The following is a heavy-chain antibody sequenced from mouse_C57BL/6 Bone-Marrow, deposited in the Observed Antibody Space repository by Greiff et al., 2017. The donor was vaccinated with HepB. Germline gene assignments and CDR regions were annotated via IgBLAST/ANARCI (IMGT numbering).Heavy chain of an antibody. J-gene: IGHJ3*01. V-gene: IGHV1-64*01. CDR3: ARGEAQATLFAY. CDR2: IHPNSGST. Sequence: QVQLQQPGAELVKPGASVKLSCKASGYTFTSYWMHWVKQRPGQGLEWIGMIHPNSGSTNYNEKFKSKATLTVDKSSSTAYMQLSSLTSEDSAVYYCARGEAQATLFAYWGQGTLVTVSA. D-gene: IGHD3-2*02. CDR1: GYTFTSYW.